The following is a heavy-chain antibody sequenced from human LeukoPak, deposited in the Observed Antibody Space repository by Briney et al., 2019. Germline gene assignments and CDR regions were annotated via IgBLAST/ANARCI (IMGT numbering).Heavy chain of an antibody. CDR2: IIPIFGTA. Sequence: WASVKVSCKASGGTFSSYAISWVRQAPGQGLEWMGGIIPIFGTANYAQKFQGRVTITADESTSTAYMELSSLRSEDTAVYYCARLRFLEWLFHTLVAFDIWGQGTMVTVSS. CDR3: ARLRFLEWLFHTLVAFDI. CDR1: GGTFSSYA. D-gene: IGHD3-3*01. V-gene: IGHV1-69*13. J-gene: IGHJ3*02.